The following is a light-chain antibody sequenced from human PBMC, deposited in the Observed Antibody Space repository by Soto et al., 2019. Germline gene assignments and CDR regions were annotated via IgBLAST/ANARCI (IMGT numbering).Light chain of an antibody. CDR3: QKYSSVPV. V-gene: IGKV1-27*01. J-gene: IGKJ3*01. Sequence: DIQMTQSPTSLSASVGDRVTITCRASQDIRNFVAWYQQKPGKAPKLRIYAASTLQSGVPYRFSRSGSGTDFTLPINSLQPEDFACYTFQKYSSVPVFGPGTKVEIK. CDR2: AAS. CDR1: QDIRNF.